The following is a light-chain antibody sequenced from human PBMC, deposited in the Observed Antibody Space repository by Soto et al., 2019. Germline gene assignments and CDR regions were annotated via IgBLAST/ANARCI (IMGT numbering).Light chain of an antibody. CDR2: GIS. V-gene: IGKV3D-15*01. J-gene: IGKJ1*01. Sequence: EIVMTQSPATLSVSPGERATLSCRASQSVNSNYLAWYQQKPGQAPRLLIYGISKRATDIPDRFSGSGSGTEFTLTISSLQPEDFATYYCQQRDIWPWTFGQGTKVEIK. CDR3: QQRDIWPWT. CDR1: QSVNSN.